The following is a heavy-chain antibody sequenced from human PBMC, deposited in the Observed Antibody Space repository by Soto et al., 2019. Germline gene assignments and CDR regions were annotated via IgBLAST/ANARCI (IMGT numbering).Heavy chain of an antibody. V-gene: IGHV4-31*03. CDR3: ARGATGRNYGGNYFDY. CDR1: GGSISSGGYY. J-gene: IGHJ4*02. CDR2: IYYSGST. Sequence: QVQLQESGPGLVKPSQTLSLTCTVSGGSISSGGYYWSWIRQHPGKGLEWIGYIYYSGSTYYNPSLKSRVTISVDPSKNQFSLKLSSVTAADTAVYYCARGATGRNYGGNYFDYWGQGTLVTVSS. D-gene: IGHD4-17*01.